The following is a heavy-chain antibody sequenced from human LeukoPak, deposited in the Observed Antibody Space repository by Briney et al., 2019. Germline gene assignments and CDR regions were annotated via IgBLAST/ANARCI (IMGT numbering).Heavy chain of an antibody. V-gene: IGHV3-74*01. J-gene: IGHJ5*02. CDR2: VDVHGQGT. D-gene: IGHD2/OR15-2a*01. Sequence: GGSLRLSCAASGFTFSSYWMHWVRQAPGKGPVWVSRVDVHGQGTAYADSVKGRFAISRDNAKNTLSLQMNSLSAEDTAVYYCARSNYDSTTFYYHLDLWGQGTLVTVSS. CDR1: GFTFSSYW. CDR3: ARSNYDSTTFYYHLDL.